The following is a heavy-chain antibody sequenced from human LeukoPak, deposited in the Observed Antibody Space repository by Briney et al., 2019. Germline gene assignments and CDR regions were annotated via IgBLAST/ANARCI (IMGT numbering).Heavy chain of an antibody. CDR3: ATGKLDASGFDFMLPF. Sequence: QPGGSLRLSCAASGFSFSNSAMHWVRQAPGKGLEWVAVFSRDGVNRYYRDSVKGRFTISRDNSKNTLYLQMNSLRLEDTAIYYCATGKLDASGFDFMLPFWGQGTLVSVSS. D-gene: IGHD5-12*01. J-gene: IGHJ4*02. CDR2: FSRDGVNR. CDR1: GFSFSNSA. V-gene: IGHV3-30*10.